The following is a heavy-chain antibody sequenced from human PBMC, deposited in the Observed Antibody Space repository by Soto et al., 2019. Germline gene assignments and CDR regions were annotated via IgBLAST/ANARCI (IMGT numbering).Heavy chain of an antibody. CDR1: GFSLSTSGVG. Sequence: QITLKESGPTLVKPTQTLTLTCTFSGFSLSTSGVGVGWIRQPPGKALEWLAFIYWDDDKRYSPSLKSRLTSIKDTSKNQVVLRMTNMDPVDTATYNCAPLVVAGVTYYFDYWGQGTLVTVSS. V-gene: IGHV2-5*02. CDR3: APLVVAGVTYYFDY. J-gene: IGHJ4*02. D-gene: IGHD2-15*01. CDR2: IYWDDDK.